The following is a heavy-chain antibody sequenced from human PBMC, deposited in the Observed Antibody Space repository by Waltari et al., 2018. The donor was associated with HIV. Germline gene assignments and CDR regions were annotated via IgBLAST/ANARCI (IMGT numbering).Heavy chain of an antibody. CDR2: IYYSGST. Sequence: QLQLQESGPGLVKPSETLSLTCPVSGGSISSSSYYWGWIRQPPGKGLEWIGSIYYSGSTYYNPSLKSRVTISVDTSKNQFSLKLSSVTAADTAVYYCAFFLVRGPPMWGQGTLVTVSS. V-gene: IGHV4-39*01. CDR1: GGSISSSSYY. CDR3: AFFLVRGPPM. J-gene: IGHJ4*02. D-gene: IGHD3-10*01.